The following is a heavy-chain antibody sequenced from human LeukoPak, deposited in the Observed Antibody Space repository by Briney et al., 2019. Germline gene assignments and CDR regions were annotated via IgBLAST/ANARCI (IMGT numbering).Heavy chain of an antibody. D-gene: IGHD3-10*01. Sequence: PGGSLRLSYAASGFTFRSYWMSWVRQAPGKGLEWVANIKQDGSEKYFVDSVKGRFTISRDNAKNSLYLQMNSLRAEDTAVYYCARDLVDYYGSGSYYKAHGYWDQGTLVTVSS. V-gene: IGHV3-7*01. CDR1: GFTFRSYW. J-gene: IGHJ4*02. CDR2: IKQDGSEK. CDR3: ARDLVDYYGSGSYYKAHGY.